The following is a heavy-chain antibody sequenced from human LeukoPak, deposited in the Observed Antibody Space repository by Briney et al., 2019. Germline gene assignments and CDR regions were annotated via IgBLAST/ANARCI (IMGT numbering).Heavy chain of an antibody. CDR2: ISGSGGST. V-gene: IGHV3-23*01. CDR3: AKYRDGYNYGDY. J-gene: IGHJ4*02. D-gene: IGHD5-24*01. Sequence: GGSLRLSCAASGFTFSSYAMSWVRQAPGKGLEWVSAISGSGGSTYYADSVKGRFTISRDNSKSTLYLQMNSLRAEDTAVYYCAKYRDGYNYGDYWGQGTLATVSS. CDR1: GFTFSSYA.